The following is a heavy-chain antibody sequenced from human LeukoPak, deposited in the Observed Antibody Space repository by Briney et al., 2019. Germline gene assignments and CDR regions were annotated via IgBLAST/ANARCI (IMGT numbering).Heavy chain of an antibody. D-gene: IGHD6-13*01. CDR3: ARKSNSWSQDNYFDS. CDR2: ISSSSSSTI. Sequence: GSLRLSCAASGFTFSSYSMNWVRQAPGKGLEWVSYISSSSSSTIYYADSVKGRFTISRDNAKNSLYLQMNSLRAEDTAVYYCARKSNSWSQDNYFDSWGQGTLVTVSS. CDR1: GFTFSSYS. J-gene: IGHJ4*02. V-gene: IGHV3-48*01.